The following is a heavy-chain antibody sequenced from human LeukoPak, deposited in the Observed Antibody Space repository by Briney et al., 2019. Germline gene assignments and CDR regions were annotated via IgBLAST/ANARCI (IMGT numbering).Heavy chain of an antibody. CDR3: AKGSHNCNGNSCPQYYYYMDV. CDR2: IRYDGSDK. CDR1: GFTFSTYG. D-gene: IGHD2/OR15-2a*01. Sequence: PGGSLRLSCSASGFTFSTYGMHWVRQAPGKGLEWVAFIRYDGSDKYYADSVKGRFTISRDNSENTVYLQMNSLRTEDTAVYSCAKGSHNCNGNSCPQYYYYMDVWGKGTTVTVSS. V-gene: IGHV3-30*02. J-gene: IGHJ6*03.